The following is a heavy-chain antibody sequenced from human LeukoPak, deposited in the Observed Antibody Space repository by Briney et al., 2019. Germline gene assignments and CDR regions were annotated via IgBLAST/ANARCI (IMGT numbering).Heavy chain of an antibody. CDR3: ARTYYYDSSGANDAFNI. D-gene: IGHD3-22*01. J-gene: IGHJ3*02. CDR2: INPSSGVA. Sequence: ASVKVSCKASGGTFSSYAISWVRQAPGQGLEWMGWINPSSGVANYAQKFQGWVTMTRDTSISTAYMELSRLKSDDTAVYYCARTYYYDSSGANDAFNIWGQGTMVTVSS. V-gene: IGHV1-2*04. CDR1: GGTFSSYA.